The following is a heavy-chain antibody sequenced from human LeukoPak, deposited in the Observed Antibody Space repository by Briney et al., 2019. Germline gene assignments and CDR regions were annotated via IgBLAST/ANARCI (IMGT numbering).Heavy chain of an antibody. V-gene: IGHV3-21*01. D-gene: IGHD1-1*01. CDR1: GFTFSSYS. Sequence: GGSLRLSCAASGFTFSSYSMNWVRQAPGKGLEWVSSISSSSSYIYYADSVKGRFTISRDNAKNSLYLQMNSLRAEYTAVYYCAADQLEPGDGVFDIWGQGTMVTVSS. J-gene: IGHJ3*02. CDR2: ISSSSSYI. CDR3: AADQLEPGDGVFDI.